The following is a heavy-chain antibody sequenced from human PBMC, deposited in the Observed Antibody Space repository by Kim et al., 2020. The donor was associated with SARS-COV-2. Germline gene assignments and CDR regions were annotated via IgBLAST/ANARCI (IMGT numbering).Heavy chain of an antibody. CDR3: ANNHNLGPYFDY. CDR1: GFTFIGYS. Sequence: GGSLRLSCAASGFTFIGYSMSWVRQAPGKGLEWVSSISGSGGSKYYAAAVRGLITISKDTSKTTLYLLMNIMTAEATAVYCCANNHNLGPYFDYWGQGTL. J-gene: IGHJ4*02. D-gene: IGHD1-1*01. CDR2: ISGSGGSK. V-gene: IGHV3-23*01.